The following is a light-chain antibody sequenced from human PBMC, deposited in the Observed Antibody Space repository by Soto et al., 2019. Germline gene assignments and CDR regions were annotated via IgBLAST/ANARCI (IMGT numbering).Light chain of an antibody. Sequence: QPVLTQPPSASGTPGQRVTISCSGGTSNIGKYTVNWYQQLPGTAPKLLIYTNDQRPSGVPDRFSGSKSGTSASLAISGLQSEDEADYYCAAWDDSLNAYYVFGTGTKVTVL. CDR3: AAWDDSLNAYYV. CDR2: TND. CDR1: TSNIGKYT. V-gene: IGLV1-44*01. J-gene: IGLJ1*01.